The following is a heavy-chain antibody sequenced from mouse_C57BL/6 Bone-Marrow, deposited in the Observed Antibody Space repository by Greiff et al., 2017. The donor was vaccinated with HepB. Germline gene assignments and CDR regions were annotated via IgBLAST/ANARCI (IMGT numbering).Heavy chain of an antibody. Sequence: VKLMESGPELVKPGASVKISCKASGYAFSSSWMNWVKQRPGKGLEWIGRIYPGDGDTNYNGKFKGKATLTADKSSSTAYMQLSSLTSEDSAVYFCAGGNSNSCAMDYWGQGTSVTVSS. CDR1: GYAFSSSW. D-gene: IGHD2-1*01. V-gene: IGHV1-82*01. CDR2: IYPGDGDT. J-gene: IGHJ4*01. CDR3: AGGNSNSCAMDY.